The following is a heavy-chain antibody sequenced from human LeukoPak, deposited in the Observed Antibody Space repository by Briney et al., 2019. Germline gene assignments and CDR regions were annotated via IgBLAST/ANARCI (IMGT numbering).Heavy chain of an antibody. Sequence: GRSLRLSCAASGFTFSSSAMHWVRQAPGKGLEWVAVISYDGSNKYYADSVKGRFTISRDNSKNTLYLQMNSLRAEDTAVYYCARDSGFYSSGWYYFDYWGQGTLVTVSS. CDR2: ISYDGSNK. CDR1: GFTFSSSA. D-gene: IGHD6-19*01. J-gene: IGHJ4*02. CDR3: ARDSGFYSSGWYYFDY. V-gene: IGHV3-30-3*01.